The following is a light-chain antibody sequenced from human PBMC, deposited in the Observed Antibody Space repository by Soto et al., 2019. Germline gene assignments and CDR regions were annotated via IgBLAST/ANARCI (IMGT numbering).Light chain of an antibody. Sequence: DIQMTQSPATLSASVGDRLTITCRASQSLSGWLAWYQQKPGKAPKLLIYDASSLESGVPSRFSGSGSGTEFALTISSLQPDDFATYYCQQYNSYPWTFGQGTKVDIK. J-gene: IGKJ1*01. CDR3: QQYNSYPWT. V-gene: IGKV1-5*01. CDR2: DAS. CDR1: QSLSGW.